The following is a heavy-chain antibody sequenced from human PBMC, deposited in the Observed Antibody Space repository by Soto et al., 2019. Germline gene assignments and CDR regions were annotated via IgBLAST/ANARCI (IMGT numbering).Heavy chain of an antibody. Sequence: EVQLVESGEGLVKPGGSLRLSCAASGFNFSTYSMNWVRQAPGKGLEWVSSITSSSTYIYYSDSVKGRFTISRDNAKNSLYLQMNSLRAEDTAVYYCARDRGIFGVGDYYYYMDVWGKGTTVTVSS. CDR2: ITSSSTYI. CDR1: GFNFSTYS. CDR3: ARDRGIFGVGDYYYYMDV. J-gene: IGHJ6*03. V-gene: IGHV3-21*01. D-gene: IGHD3-3*01.